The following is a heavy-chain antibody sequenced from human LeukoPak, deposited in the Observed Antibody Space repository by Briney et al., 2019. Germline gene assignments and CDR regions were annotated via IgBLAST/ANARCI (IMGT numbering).Heavy chain of an antibody. CDR2: IYWDDDK. CDR3: ARSQDYYDSSGYYVDY. V-gene: IGHV2-5*02. D-gene: IGHD3-22*01. CDR1: GFSLSTSGVG. Sequence: ESGPTLVKPTQTLTLTCTFSGFSLSTSGVGVGWIRQPPGKALEWLALIYWDDDKRYSPSLKSRLTITKDTSKNQVVLTMTNMDPVDTATYYCARSQDYYDSSGYYVDYWGQGTPVTVSS. J-gene: IGHJ4*02.